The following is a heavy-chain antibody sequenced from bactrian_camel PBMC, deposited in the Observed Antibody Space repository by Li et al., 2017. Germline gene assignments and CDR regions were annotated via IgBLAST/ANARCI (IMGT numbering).Heavy chain of an antibody. J-gene: IGHJ4*01. CDR1: GFTFSTYH. CDR2: LLIGDGST. V-gene: IGHV3-2*01. D-gene: IGHD5*01. Sequence: HVQLVESGGGLVQPGGSLRLSCVASGFTFSTYHMSWVRQAPGKGLEWVSSLLIGDGSTYSADSVKGRFTISRDNAKNTVLLQLNSLQTEDTAVYYCAADRTMGWVSLPDFVTGPGDPGHRL.